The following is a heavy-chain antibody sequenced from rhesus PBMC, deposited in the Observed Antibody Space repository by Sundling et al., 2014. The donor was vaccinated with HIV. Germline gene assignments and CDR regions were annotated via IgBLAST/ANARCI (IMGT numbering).Heavy chain of an antibody. D-gene: IGHD5-24*01. J-gene: IGHJ4*01. V-gene: IGHV3-30*02. CDR1: GFTFSNSW. CDR2: IKRKADGETA. CDR3: TTELLRYRAAGSLFDY. Sequence: EVQLVESGAGLVQPGGSLRLSCAASGFTFSNSWMTWVRQAPGKGLEWVARIKRKADGETADYAASVKGRFTISRDDSKNTLYLQMNSLKTEDTAVYYCTTELLRYRAAGSLFDYWGQGVLVTVSS.